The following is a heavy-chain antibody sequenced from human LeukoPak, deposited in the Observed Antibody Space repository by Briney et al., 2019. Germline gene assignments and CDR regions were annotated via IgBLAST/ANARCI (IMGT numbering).Heavy chain of an antibody. CDR1: GGSFSGYY. Sequence: SETLSLTCAVYGGSFSGYYWSWIRQPPGKGLEWIGEINHSGSTNYNPSLKSRVTISVDTSKNQFSLKLSSVTAADTAVYYCARISLGELSLYDAFDIWGQGTMVTVSS. CDR2: INHSGST. J-gene: IGHJ3*02. V-gene: IGHV4-34*01. D-gene: IGHD3-16*02. CDR3: ARISLGELSLYDAFDI.